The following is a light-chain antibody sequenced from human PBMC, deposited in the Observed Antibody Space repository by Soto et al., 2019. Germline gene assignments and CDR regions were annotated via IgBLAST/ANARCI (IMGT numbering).Light chain of an antibody. CDR3: PQYKKWPPLT. V-gene: IGKV3-15*01. Sequence: ETVMTQSPATLSVSPGERATLSCRASQSVSSNLAWYQQKPGQAPRLLIYGASTRATGIPARFSGSGSGTDFTLTISRLPSEDFAVYFCPQYKKWPPLTFGGGTKVEIK. CDR1: QSVSSN. CDR2: GAS. J-gene: IGKJ4*01.